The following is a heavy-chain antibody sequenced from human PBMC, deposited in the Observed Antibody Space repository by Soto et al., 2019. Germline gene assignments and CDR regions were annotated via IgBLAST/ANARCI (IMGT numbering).Heavy chain of an antibody. D-gene: IGHD6-19*01. V-gene: IGHV4-4*07. CDR3: ARDNLSGYSSGWYRGKNWFDP. Sequence: SETLSLTCTVSGGSISSYYWSWIRQPAGKGLEWIGRIYTSGSTNYNPSLKSRVTMSVDTSKNQFSLKLSSVTAADTAVYYCARDNLSGYSSGWYRGKNWFDPWGQGTLVTVSS. CDR2: IYTSGST. J-gene: IGHJ5*02. CDR1: GGSISSYY.